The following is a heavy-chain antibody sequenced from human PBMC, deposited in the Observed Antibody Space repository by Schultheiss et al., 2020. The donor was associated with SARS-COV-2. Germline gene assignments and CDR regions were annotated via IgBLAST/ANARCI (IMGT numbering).Heavy chain of an antibody. V-gene: IGHV4-38-2*01. CDR2: MYHSGAT. CDR3: ASGYEALDY. Sequence: SQTLSLTCSVSGYSLSGGYICGWIRQAPGKGLEWIATMYHSGATFYNPSLRSRVSISVDKSKNQFSLKLSSVTAADTAVYYCASGYEALDYWGQGTLVTVSS. J-gene: IGHJ4*02. CDR1: GYSLSGGYI. D-gene: IGHD5-12*01.